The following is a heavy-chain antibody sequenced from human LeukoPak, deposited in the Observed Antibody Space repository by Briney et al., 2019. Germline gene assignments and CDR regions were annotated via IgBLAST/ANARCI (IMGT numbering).Heavy chain of an antibody. CDR2: ISYDGSNK. D-gene: IGHD3-22*01. J-gene: IGHJ4*02. Sequence: PGGSLRLSCAASGFTFSSYGMHWVRQAPGKGLEWVAVISYDGSNKYYADSVKGRFTISRDNSKNTLYLQMNSLRAEDTAVYYCAKDLSAYYYDSSGSPGWFDYWGQGTLATVSS. V-gene: IGHV3-30*18. CDR1: GFTFSSYG. CDR3: AKDLSAYYYDSSGSPGWFDY.